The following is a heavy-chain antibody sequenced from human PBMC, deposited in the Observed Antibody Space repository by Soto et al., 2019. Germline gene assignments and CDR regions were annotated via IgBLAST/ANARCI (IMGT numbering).Heavy chain of an antibody. D-gene: IGHD3-16*02. CDR1: EFTFSSYA. Sequence: GGSLRLSCAAPEFTFSSYAMNWVRQAPGKGLEWVSTITNTGGDTLYADSVKGRFTISRDNSKNTLFLQMNSLRAEDTAIYYCANAEHPRRSIGFDYWGQGTLVTV. CDR3: ANAEHPRRSIGFDY. V-gene: IGHV3-23*01. CDR2: ITNTGGDT. J-gene: IGHJ4*02.